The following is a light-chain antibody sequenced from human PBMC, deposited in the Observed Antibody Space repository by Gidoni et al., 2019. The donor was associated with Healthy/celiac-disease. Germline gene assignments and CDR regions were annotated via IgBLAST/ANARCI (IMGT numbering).Light chain of an antibody. CDR3: QQYNNWLVALP. V-gene: IGKV3-15*01. CDR2: GAS. CDR1: QSVSSN. Sequence: EIVMTQSPATLSVSPGERATLSCRASQSVSSNLAWYQQKPGQPPRLLIYGASTRATGIPARFSGSGSGTEFTLTISSLQSEDFAVYYCQQYNNWLVALPFGGGTKVEIK. J-gene: IGKJ4*01.